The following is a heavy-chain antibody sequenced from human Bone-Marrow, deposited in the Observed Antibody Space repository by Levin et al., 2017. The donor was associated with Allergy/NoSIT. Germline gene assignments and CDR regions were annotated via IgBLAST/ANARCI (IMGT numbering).Heavy chain of an antibody. D-gene: IGHD6-13*01. CDR2: ITWDSGHI. CDR3: TKDSSSNWYARSAFDI. J-gene: IGHJ3*02. Sequence: GGSLRLSCTASGFPFDDFTVHWVRQAPGKGLEWVSGITWDSGHIAYADSVKGRFTVSRDNAKSSLYLQMKSLTPEDTALYYCTKDSSSNWYARSAFDIWGQGTMVTVSS. V-gene: IGHV3-9*01. CDR1: GFPFDDFT.